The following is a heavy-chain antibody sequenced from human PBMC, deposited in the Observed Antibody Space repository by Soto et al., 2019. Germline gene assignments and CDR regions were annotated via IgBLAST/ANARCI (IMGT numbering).Heavy chain of an antibody. CDR1: GFMFRDYY. V-gene: IGHV3-11*01. D-gene: IGHD3-16*01. Sequence: QVQLLESGGGLIKPGGSLRLSCAASGFMFRDYYMTWMRQAPGKGLEWLSTISSSGGTTYYAASVKGRATISRDNPNNSLYLQMSGLRAEDTALYYCARDKYTNYVKYFDLWGQGTLVTVSS. CDR3: ARDKYTNYVKYFDL. J-gene: IGHJ5*02. CDR2: ISSSGGTT.